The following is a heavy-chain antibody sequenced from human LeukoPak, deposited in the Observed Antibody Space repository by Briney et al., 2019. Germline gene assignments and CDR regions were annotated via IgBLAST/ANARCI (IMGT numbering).Heavy chain of an antibody. Sequence: GGSLRLSCAASGFTFSSYAMSWVRQAPGKGLEWVSAISGSGGSTYYADSVKGRFTISRDNSKNTLYLQMNSLRAEDTAVYYCAKDVETYYDFWSGFDYWGQGTLVTVSS. CDR3: AKDVETYYDFWSGFDY. J-gene: IGHJ4*02. D-gene: IGHD3-3*01. CDR2: ISGSGGST. CDR1: GFTFSSYA. V-gene: IGHV3-23*01.